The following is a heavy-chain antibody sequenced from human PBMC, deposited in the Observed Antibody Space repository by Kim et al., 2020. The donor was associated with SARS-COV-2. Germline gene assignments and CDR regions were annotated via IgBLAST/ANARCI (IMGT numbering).Heavy chain of an antibody. J-gene: IGHJ4*02. V-gene: IGHV4-31*03. D-gene: IGHD1-26*01. Sequence: SETLSLTCTVSGGSISSSGYYWSWLRQHPGKGLEWIAYIYYTGSTYYSPSLKSRLTVSVDTSKNQFSLNLNSVTAADTAVYYCARVVGATGPSRLGERYFDSWGLGTLVTVSS. CDR1: GGSISSSGYY. CDR2: IYYTGST. CDR3: ARVVGATGPSRLGERYFDS.